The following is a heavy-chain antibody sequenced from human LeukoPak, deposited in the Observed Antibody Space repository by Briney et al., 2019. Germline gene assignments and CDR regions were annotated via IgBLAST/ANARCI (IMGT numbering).Heavy chain of an antibody. CDR3: ARFYWSDY. CDR1: GFTFSSYA. Sequence: PGGSLRLSCAASGFTFSSYAMSWVRQAPGKGLEWVANIKQDGSEKYYVDSVKGRFTISRDNAKNSLYLQMNSLRAEDTAVYYCARFYWSDYWGQGTLVTVSS. D-gene: IGHD2/OR15-2a*01. J-gene: IGHJ4*02. CDR2: IKQDGSEK. V-gene: IGHV3-7*03.